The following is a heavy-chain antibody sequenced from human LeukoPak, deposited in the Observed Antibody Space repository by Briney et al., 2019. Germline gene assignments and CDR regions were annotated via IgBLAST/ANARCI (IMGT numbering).Heavy chain of an antibody. V-gene: IGHV1-18*01. CDR2: ISAYNGNT. J-gene: IGHJ3*02. CDR1: GYTFTSYG. Sequence: GASVKVSCKASGYTFTSYGISWVRQAPGQGLEWMGWISAYNGNTNYAQKLQGRVTMTIDTSTSTAYTELRSLRSDDAAVYYCARALSLYCGGDCYVDAFDIWGQGTMVTVSS. CDR3: ARALSLYCGGDCYVDAFDI. D-gene: IGHD2-21*02.